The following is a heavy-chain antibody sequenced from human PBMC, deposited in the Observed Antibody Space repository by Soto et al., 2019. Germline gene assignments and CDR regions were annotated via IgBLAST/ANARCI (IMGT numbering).Heavy chain of an antibody. J-gene: IGHJ4*02. CDR1: GESFSGYGGPFSGYY. CDR2: INHRAGT. V-gene: IGHV4-34*02. D-gene: IGHD6-19*01. CDR3: ARGQRRGGSSGWSL. Sequence: QVQLQQWGAGQLKPSETLSPTCAVNGESFSGYGGPFSGYYWSWIRQTPGKALERIGGINHRAGTNCQPSLKSRVTISVDTSKNQFSPNLNSVTAADTAVYYCARGQRRGGSSGWSLWGQGTLVTVSS.